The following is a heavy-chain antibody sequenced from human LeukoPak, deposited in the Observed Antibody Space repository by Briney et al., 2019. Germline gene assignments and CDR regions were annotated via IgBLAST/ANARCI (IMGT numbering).Heavy chain of an antibody. CDR3: AGRGSGLYYYYGMDV. Sequence: SETLSLTCVVYGGSFSGYYWSWIRQPPGKGLEWIGEINHSGSTNYNPSLKSRVTISVDTSKNQFSLKLSSVTAADTAVYYCAGRGSGLYYYYGMDVWGQGTTVTVSS. D-gene: IGHD3-10*01. CDR1: GGSFSGYY. CDR2: INHSGST. J-gene: IGHJ6*02. V-gene: IGHV4-34*01.